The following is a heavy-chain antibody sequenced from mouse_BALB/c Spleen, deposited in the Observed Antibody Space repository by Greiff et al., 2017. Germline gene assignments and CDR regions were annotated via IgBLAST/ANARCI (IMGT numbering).Heavy chain of an antibody. CDR2: ISSGGSYT. CDR1: GFTFSSYT. V-gene: IGHV5-6-4*01. Sequence: EVHLVESGGGLVKPGGSLKLSCAASGFTFSSYTMSWVRQTPEKRLEWVATISSGGSYTYYPDSVKGRFTISRDNAKNTLYLQMSSLKSEDTAMYYCTREYGNYGGYYAMDYWGQGTSVTVSS. CDR3: TREYGNYGGYYAMDY. D-gene: IGHD2-10*02. J-gene: IGHJ4*01.